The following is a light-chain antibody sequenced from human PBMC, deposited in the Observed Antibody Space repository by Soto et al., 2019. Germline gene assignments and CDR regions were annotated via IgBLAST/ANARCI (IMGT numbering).Light chain of an antibody. CDR3: QQYGSSPPT. V-gene: IGKV3-20*01. CDR2: GAS. J-gene: IGKJ1*01. Sequence: EIVLTQSPGTLSLSPGEIATLSCRGSQSVSSSYLAWYQQKPGQAPRLLIYGASSRATGIPDRFSGSGSGTDFTLTISRLEPEDFAVYYCQQYGSSPPTFGQGTKVEIK. CDR1: QSVSSSY.